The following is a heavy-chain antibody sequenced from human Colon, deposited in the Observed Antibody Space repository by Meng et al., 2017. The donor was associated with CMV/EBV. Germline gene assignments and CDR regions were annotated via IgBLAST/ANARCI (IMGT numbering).Heavy chain of an antibody. CDR3: AKSRGYTVTALSPLDS. J-gene: IGHJ4*02. V-gene: IGHV3-11*04. CDR1: GFTFSDYY. Sequence: GGSLRLSCAASGFTFSDYYITWIRQAPGKGLEWVSSISNSDDTIYYADSVKGRFTISRDNAQNSLYLQMTTLRAEDTALYYCAKSRGYTVTALSPLDSWGQGTLVTVSS. CDR2: ISNSDDTI. D-gene: IGHD2-21*02.